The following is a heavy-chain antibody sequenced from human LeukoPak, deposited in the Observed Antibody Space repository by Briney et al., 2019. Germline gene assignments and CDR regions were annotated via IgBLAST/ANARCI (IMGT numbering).Heavy chain of an antibody. D-gene: IGHD4-17*01. V-gene: IGHV3-21*01. J-gene: IGHJ3*02. CDR3: TRDRTDYGNPDAFDI. Sequence: PGGSLRLSCAVSAFSFTMFAAKWVRQAPGKGLEWVSSITRVSTYTYYSESVQGRFTISRDNHKDLLYLQLNSLRGDDSGIYYCTRDRTDYGNPDAFDIWGQGTVVTVSS. CDR1: AFSFTMFA. CDR2: ITRVSTYT.